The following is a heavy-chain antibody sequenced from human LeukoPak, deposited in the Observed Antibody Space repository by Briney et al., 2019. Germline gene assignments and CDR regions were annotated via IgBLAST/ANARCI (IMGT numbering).Heavy chain of an antibody. CDR2: LYSGGNT. J-gene: IGHJ3*02. CDR3: AGDPGRRRAFDI. CDR1: GFTVSSNC. V-gene: IGHV3-53*01. Sequence: GGSLRLSCAVSGFTVSSNCMSWVRQAPGKGLEWVSVLYSGGNTYYADSVKGRFTVSRDNSKNTLYLQMNSLRAEDTAVYYCAGDPGRRRAFDIWGQGTMVTVSS.